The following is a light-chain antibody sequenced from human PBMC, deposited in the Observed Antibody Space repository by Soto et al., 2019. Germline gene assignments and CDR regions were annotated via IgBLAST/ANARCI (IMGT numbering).Light chain of an antibody. V-gene: IGKV1-9*01. Sequence: DIQLTQSPSFLSASVGDRVTITCRASQGISSHLDWYQQQPGKAPKLLIYVASTLQSGVPSRFSGSGSGTEITLTISGLQPKDFASYYCQQLNSYPITFGQGTRLQIK. J-gene: IGKJ5*01. CDR1: QGISSH. CDR3: QQLNSYPIT. CDR2: VAS.